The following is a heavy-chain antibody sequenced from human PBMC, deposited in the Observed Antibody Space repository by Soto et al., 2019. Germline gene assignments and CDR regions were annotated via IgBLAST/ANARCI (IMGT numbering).Heavy chain of an antibody. CDR2: ISGSGGST. J-gene: IGHJ4*02. Sequence: GGSLRLSCAASGFTFSSYAMSWVRQAPGKGLEWVSAISGSGGSTYYADSVKGLFTISRDNSKNTLYLQMNSLRAEDTAVYYCAKDKILYGSGSYYFDYWGQGTLVTVSS. D-gene: IGHD3-10*01. CDR1: GFTFSSYA. CDR3: AKDKILYGSGSYYFDY. V-gene: IGHV3-23*01.